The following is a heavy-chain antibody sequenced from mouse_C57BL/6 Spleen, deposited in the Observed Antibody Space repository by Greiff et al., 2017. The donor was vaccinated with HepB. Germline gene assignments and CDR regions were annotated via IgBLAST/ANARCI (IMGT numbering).Heavy chain of an antibody. CDR2: ISSGSSTI. J-gene: IGHJ2*01. Sequence: EVQLVESGGGLVKPGGSLKLSCAASGFTFSDYGMHWVRQAPEKGLEWVAYISSGSSTIYYADTVKGRFTISRDNAKNTLCLQMTSLRSEDTAMYYCARGGYYGSMDYWGQGTTLTVSS. CDR1: GFTFSDYG. CDR3: ARGGYYGSMDY. D-gene: IGHD1-1*01. V-gene: IGHV5-17*01.